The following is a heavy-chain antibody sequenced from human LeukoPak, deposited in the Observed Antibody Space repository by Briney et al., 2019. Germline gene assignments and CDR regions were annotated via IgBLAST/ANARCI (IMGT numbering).Heavy chain of an antibody. CDR2: MNPNSGNT. CDR3: ARGGNGWGFGELLGYYYYYMDV. J-gene: IGHJ6*03. V-gene: IGHV1-8*02. D-gene: IGHD3-10*01. CDR1: GYTFTSYD. Sequence: GASVKVSCKASGYTFTSYDINWVRQATGQGLEWMGWMNPNSGNTGYAQKFQGRVTMTRNTSISTAYMELSSLRSEDTAVYYCARGGNGWGFGELLGYYYYYMDVWGKGTTVTISS.